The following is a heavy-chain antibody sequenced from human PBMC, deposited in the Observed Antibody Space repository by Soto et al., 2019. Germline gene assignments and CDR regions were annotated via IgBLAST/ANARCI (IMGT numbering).Heavy chain of an antibody. J-gene: IGHJ3*02. CDR2: IIPIFGTA. D-gene: IGHD1-26*01. Sequence: GASVKVSCKASGGTFSSYAISWVRQAPGQGLEWMGGIIPIFGTANYAQKFQGRVTITADESTSTAYMELSSLRSEDTAVYYCARDSRYSGSPSAFDSWGQRTTVTVSS. CDR1: GGTFSSYA. V-gene: IGHV1-69*13. CDR3: ARDSRYSGSPSAFDS.